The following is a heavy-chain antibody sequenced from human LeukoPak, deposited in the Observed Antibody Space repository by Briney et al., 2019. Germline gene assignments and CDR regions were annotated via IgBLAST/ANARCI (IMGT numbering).Heavy chain of an antibody. CDR2: IYYSGST. V-gene: IGHV4-59*01. J-gene: IGHJ2*01. D-gene: IGHD5-24*01. CDR3: ARVWYGYNFSGYWYFDL. Sequence: SETLSLTCTVSGGSISSYYWSWIRQPPGKGLEWIGYIYYSGSTNYNPSLKSRVTISVDTSKNQFSLKLSSVTAADMAVYYCARVWYGYNFSGYWYFDLWGRGTLVTVSS. CDR1: GGSISSYY.